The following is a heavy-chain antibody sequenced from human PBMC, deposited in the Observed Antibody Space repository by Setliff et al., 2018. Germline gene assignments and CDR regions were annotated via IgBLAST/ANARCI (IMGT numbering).Heavy chain of an antibody. CDR2: ISGSGGRT. D-gene: IGHD6-13*01. J-gene: IGHJ6*03. V-gene: IGHV3-23*01. Sequence: PGGSLRLSCAASGFTFSSYAMSWVRQAPGKGLEWVSAISGSGGRTYYADSVKGRFTISRDNSKNTLYLQMNSLRAEDTAVYYCAKDNAYSSSWYYYMDVWGKGTTVTVS. CDR3: AKDNAYSSSWYYYMDV. CDR1: GFTFSSYA.